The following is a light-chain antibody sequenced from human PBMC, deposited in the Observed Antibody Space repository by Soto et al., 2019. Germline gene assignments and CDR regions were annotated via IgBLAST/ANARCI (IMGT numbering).Light chain of an antibody. Sequence: DIVMTQSPDSLAVSLGERATINCKSSQNVLYKSNNENYLAWFQQKPGQPPKLLIYWASTRKSGVPYRFTCSVSGSNFTLSISSLQAEDVSVYYCQQDYNTPPYTFGQGTRLEI. CDR2: WAS. J-gene: IGKJ2*01. V-gene: IGKV4-1*01. CDR1: QNVLYKSNNENY. CDR3: QQDYNTPPYT.